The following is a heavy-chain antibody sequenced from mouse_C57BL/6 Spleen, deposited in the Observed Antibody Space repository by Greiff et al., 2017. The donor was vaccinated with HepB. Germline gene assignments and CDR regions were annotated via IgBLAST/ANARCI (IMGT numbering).Heavy chain of an antibody. Sequence: QVQLQQPGAELVKPGASVKMSCKASGYTFTSYWITWVKQRPGQGLEWIGDIYPGSGSTNYNEKFKSKATLTVDTSSSTAYMQLSSLTSEDSAVYYCARRGTYGSSLYAMDYWGQGTSVTVSS. CDR1: GYTFTSYW. CDR3: ARRGTYGSSLYAMDY. J-gene: IGHJ4*01. V-gene: IGHV1-55*01. CDR2: IYPGSGST. D-gene: IGHD1-1*01.